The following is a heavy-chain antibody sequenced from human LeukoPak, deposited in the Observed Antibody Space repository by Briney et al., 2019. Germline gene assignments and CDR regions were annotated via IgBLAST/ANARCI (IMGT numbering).Heavy chain of an antibody. CDR3: AREFDEGMVRGFDP. D-gene: IGHD3-10*01. Sequence: GASVKVSCKACGYTFTGYYMHWVRQAPGQGLEWMGRINPNSGGTNYAQKFQGRVTMTRDTSISTAYMELSRLRSDDTAVYYCAREFDEGMVRGFDPWGQGTLVTVSS. J-gene: IGHJ5*02. CDR1: GYTFTGYY. CDR2: INPNSGGT. V-gene: IGHV1-2*06.